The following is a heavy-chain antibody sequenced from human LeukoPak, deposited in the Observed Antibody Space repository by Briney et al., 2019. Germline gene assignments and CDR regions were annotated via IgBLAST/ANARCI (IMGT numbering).Heavy chain of an antibody. V-gene: IGHV4-39*07. CDR3: ARFSPRIAAGDFDY. CDR2: SYYSGRT. D-gene: IGHD6-6*01. CDR1: GGSISSSNYY. Sequence: SETLSLTCTVSGGSISSSNYYWGWIRQPPGKGLEWIGSSYYSGRTYYSPSLKSRVTISVDTSKNQFSLKLSSVTAADTAVYYCARFSPRIAAGDFDYWGQGTLVTVSS. J-gene: IGHJ4*02.